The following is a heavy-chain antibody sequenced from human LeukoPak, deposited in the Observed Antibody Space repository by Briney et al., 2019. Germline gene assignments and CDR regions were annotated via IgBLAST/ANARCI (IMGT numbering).Heavy chain of an antibody. CDR3: AKDGGLWVSAHWGDS. D-gene: IGHD7-27*01. J-gene: IGHJ4*02. CDR1: GFTVSSNY. V-gene: IGHV3-53*01. Sequence: GGSLRLSCAASGFTVSSNYMSWVRQAPGKGLEWVSVIYSGGSTYYADSVKGRFTISRDNPKNTLYLQMNSLRAEDTAVYYCAKDGGLWVSAHWGDSWGRGTLVTVSS. CDR2: IYSGGST.